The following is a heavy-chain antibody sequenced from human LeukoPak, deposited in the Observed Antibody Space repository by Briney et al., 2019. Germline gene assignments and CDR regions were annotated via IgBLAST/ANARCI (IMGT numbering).Heavy chain of an antibody. D-gene: IGHD3-22*01. J-gene: IGHJ4*02. CDR1: GYTFTSYY. CDR3: ATSMIVVVKLDY. CDR2: INPSGGST. Sequence: GASVKVSCKASGYTFTSYYMHWVRQAPGQGLEWMGIINPSGGSTSYAPKFQGRVTMTRDTSTSTVYMELSSLRSEDTAVYYWATSMIVVVKLDYWGQGTLVTVSS. V-gene: IGHV1-46*01.